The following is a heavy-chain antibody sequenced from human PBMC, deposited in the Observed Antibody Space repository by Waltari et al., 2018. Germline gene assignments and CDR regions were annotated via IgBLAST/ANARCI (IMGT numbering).Heavy chain of an antibody. J-gene: IGHJ4*02. D-gene: IGHD1-1*01. CDR1: GFPISRFW. CDR2: IGPDGRDK. Sequence: EAQLVQSGGGLVQPGGSLTLSCASSGFPISRFWLTLIRQAPGQGPQWVAHIGPDGRDKYYVDSVKGRFTISRDNAENSLLLQMSSLRVEDTALYYCVGWNDPINSWGQGTLVAVSS. CDR3: VGWNDPINS. V-gene: IGHV3-7*01.